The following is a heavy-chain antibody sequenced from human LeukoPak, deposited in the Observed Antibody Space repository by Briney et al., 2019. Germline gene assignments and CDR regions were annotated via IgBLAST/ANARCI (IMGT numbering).Heavy chain of an antibody. CDR2: ISSSSSYI. CDR1: GFTFSSYS. J-gene: IGHJ5*02. CDR3: ARDLGIAAAA. D-gene: IGHD6-13*01. Sequence: PGGSLRLSCAASGFTFSSYSMNWVRQAPGKGLEWVSSISSSSSYIYYADSVKGRFTISRDNAKNSLYLRMNSLRAEVTAVYYCARDLGIAAAAWGQGTLVTVSS. V-gene: IGHV3-21*01.